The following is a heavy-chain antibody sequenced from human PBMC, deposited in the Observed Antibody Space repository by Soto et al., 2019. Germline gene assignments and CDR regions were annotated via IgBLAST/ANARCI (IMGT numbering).Heavy chain of an antibody. CDR3: AMVDVYVTPSPQDV. Sequence: QVHLVQSGAEVKNPGASVKVSCKASGYSFTRYGIGWARQAPGQVLEWMGWINAYNGNTNNAQNLQGRLTLTTDTSTTTAYMELRSLRSNDTAIYYCAMVDVYVTPSPQDVWGQGTTVTVSS. CDR1: GYSFTRYG. CDR2: INAYNGNT. V-gene: IGHV1-18*01. J-gene: IGHJ6*02. D-gene: IGHD3-16*01.